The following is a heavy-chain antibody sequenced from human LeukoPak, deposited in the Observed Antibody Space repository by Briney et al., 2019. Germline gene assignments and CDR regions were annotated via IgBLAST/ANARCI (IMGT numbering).Heavy chain of an antibody. Sequence: SETLSLTCGVSGYSISSGFYWGWIRQPPGKGLEWIGSMYHSGSIYYNRSLKSRVTISADTSNNHLSLKLSSVTAADTAVYYCVRHPDPYYDIFLVWGKGTTVTVSS. CDR2: MYHSGSI. D-gene: IGHD3-9*01. V-gene: IGHV4-38-2*01. J-gene: IGHJ6*04. CDR3: VRHPDPYYDIFLV. CDR1: GYSISSGFY.